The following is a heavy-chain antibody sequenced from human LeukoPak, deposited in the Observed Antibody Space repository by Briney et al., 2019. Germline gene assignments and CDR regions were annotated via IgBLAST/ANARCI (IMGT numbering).Heavy chain of an antibody. CDR1: GFTCSDYY. J-gene: IGHJ4*02. CDR3: VRSGILTGYFAY. Sequence: GGSLRLSCAAAGFTCSDYYMSWIRQAPGRGLEWVSYISSSGSTKYYADSVKGRFTISRDNAKNSLFLQMNSLRAEDTALYYCVRSGILTGYFAYWGQGTLVTVSS. V-gene: IGHV3-11*01. D-gene: IGHD3-9*01. CDR2: ISSSGSTK.